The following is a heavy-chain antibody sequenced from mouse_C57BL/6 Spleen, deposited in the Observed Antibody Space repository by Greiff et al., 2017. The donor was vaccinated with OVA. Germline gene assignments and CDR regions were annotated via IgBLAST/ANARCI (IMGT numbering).Heavy chain of an antibody. Sequence: QVQLQQPGAELVKPGASVKLSCKASGYTFTSYWMQWVKQRPGQGLEWIGEIDPSDSYTNYNQKFKGKATLTVDTSSSTAYMQLSSLTSEDSAVYYCARFTTVVDVYWGQGTTLTVSS. J-gene: IGHJ2*01. CDR2: IDPSDSYT. D-gene: IGHD1-1*01. CDR3: ARFTTVVDVY. V-gene: IGHV1-50*01. CDR1: GYTFTSYW.